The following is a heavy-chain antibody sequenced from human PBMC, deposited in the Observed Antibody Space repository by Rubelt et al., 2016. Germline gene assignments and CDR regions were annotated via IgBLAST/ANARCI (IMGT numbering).Heavy chain of an antibody. CDR2: GST. J-gene: IGHJ4*02. V-gene: IGHV4-59*01. CDR3: ARTLGKTSSLDY. Sequence: GSTNYNPSLKSRVTISVDTSKNQFSLKLSSVTAADTAVYYCARTLGKTSSLDYWGQGTLVTVSS. D-gene: IGHD1-1*01.